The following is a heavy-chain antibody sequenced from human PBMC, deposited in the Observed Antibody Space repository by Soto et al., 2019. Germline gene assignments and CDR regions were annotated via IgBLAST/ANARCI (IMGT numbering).Heavy chain of an antibody. V-gene: IGHV5-51*01. CDR3: ARYLNGYNYYYYYGMDV. CDR1: GYSFTSYW. CDR2: IYPGDSDT. D-gene: IGHD5-12*01. Sequence: GESLKISCKGSGYSFTSYWIGWVRQMPGKGLEWMGIIYPGDSDTRYSPPFQGQVTISADKSISTAYLQWSSLKASDTAMYYCARYLNGYNYYYYYGMDVWGQGTTVTVS. J-gene: IGHJ6*02.